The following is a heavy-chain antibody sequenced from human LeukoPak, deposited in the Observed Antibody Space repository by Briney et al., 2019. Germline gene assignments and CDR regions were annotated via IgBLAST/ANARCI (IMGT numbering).Heavy chain of an antibody. CDR2: ISYDRSNK. Sequence: GRSLRLSCAASGFTFSSYAMHWVRQAPGKGLEWVAVISYDRSNKYYADSVKGRFTISRDNSKNTLYLQMNSLRAEDTAVYYCARDSASSWYSAGIFWGQGTLVTVSS. V-gene: IGHV3-30-3*01. CDR3: ARDSASSWYSAGIF. D-gene: IGHD6-13*01. J-gene: IGHJ4*02. CDR1: GFTFSSYA.